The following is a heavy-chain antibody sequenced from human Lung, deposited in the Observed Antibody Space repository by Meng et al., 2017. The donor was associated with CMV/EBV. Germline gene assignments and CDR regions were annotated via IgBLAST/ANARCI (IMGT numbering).Heavy chain of an antibody. D-gene: IGHD1-1*01. CDR3: GRVVASAQLPPLDV. CDR2: INPITGAT. CDR1: GYTFTGYY. V-gene: IGHV1-2*02. J-gene: IGHJ6*01. Sequence: SVXVSXXALGYTFTGYYVHWLRQAPGQGLEWMGWINPITGATKYAQKFQGRVTMTRDTSISTAYMDLSRLTSDDAAIYYCGRVVASAQLPPLDVWGQGTXVT.